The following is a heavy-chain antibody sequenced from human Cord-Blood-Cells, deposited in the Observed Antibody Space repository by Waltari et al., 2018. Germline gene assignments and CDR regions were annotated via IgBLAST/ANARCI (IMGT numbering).Heavy chain of an antibody. D-gene: IGHD1-26*01. CDR1: GYTFTSYD. J-gene: IGHJ6*03. CDR2: MNPNSGNT. V-gene: IGHV1-8*03. CDR3: ARGYSGSYYYYMDV. Sequence: QVQLVQSGVEVKKPGASVKVSCKASGYTFTSYDINWVRQATGQGLEWMGWMNPNSGNTGYAQKFQVRVTITRNTSISTAYMELSSLRSEDTAVYYCARGYSGSYYYYMDVWGKGTTVTVSS.